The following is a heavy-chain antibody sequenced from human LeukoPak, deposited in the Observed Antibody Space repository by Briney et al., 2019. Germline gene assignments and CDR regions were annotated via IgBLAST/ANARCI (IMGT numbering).Heavy chain of an antibody. V-gene: IGHV4-59*01. CDR1: GGSISSYY. Sequence: SETLSLTCTVSGGSISSYYWSWIRQPPGKGLEWIGYIYYSGSTNYNPSLKSRVTISVDTSKNQFSLKLSSVTAADTAVYSCASMSSSSYFDYRGRGTLVTVSS. J-gene: IGHJ4*02. CDR2: IYYSGST. D-gene: IGHD6-13*01. CDR3: ASMSSSSYFDY.